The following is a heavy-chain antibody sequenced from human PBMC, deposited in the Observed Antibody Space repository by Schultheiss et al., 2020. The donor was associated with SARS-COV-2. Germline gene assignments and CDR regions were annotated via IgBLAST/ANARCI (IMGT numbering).Heavy chain of an antibody. Sequence: SQTLSLTCTVSGGSISSDSYYWSWIRQRPGKGLEWIGYISYSGSTYYNPSLKSRLTISVDMSQNHLSLKLSSVTAADTAIYYCARALGSAYSYGMDVWGQGTTVTVSS. CDR1: GGSISSDSYY. V-gene: IGHV4-31*03. D-gene: IGHD2-15*01. CDR2: ISYSGST. J-gene: IGHJ6*02. CDR3: ARALGSAYSYGMDV.